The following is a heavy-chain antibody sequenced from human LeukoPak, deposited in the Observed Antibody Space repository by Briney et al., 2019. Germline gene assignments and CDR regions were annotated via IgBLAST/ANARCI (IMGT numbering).Heavy chain of an antibody. CDR1: GYTFTGYY. CDR3: AREDSYGCYFDY. Sequence: AASVKVSCKASGYTFTGYYMHWVRQAPGQGLEWMGWINPNSGGTNYAQKFQGRVTMTRDTSISTAYMELSRLRSDDTAVYYCAREDSYGCYFDYWGQGTLVTVSS. V-gene: IGHV1-2*02. D-gene: IGHD5-18*01. CDR2: INPNSGGT. J-gene: IGHJ4*02.